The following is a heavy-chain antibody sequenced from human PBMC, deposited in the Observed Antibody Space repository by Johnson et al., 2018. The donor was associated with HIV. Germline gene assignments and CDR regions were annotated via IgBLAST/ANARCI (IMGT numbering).Heavy chain of an antibody. CDR1: GFTFSSYG. V-gene: IGHV3-30*18. CDR2: ISYDGSNK. Sequence: QVQLVESGGGVVQPGRSLSLSCAASGFTFSSYGMPWVRQAPGTGLAWVAVISYDGSNKYYADSVKGRFTSARDNSKKTLYPQMNSLRAEDTAVDYCAKEGGELLLDAFDIWGQGTMVTVSS. CDR3: AKEGGELLLDAFDI. D-gene: IGHD1-26*01. J-gene: IGHJ3*02.